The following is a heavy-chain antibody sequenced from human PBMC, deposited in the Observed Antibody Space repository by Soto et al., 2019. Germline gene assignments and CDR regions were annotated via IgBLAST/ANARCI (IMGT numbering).Heavy chain of an antibody. CDR3: ARRDYGDYPFDY. V-gene: IGHV4-39*01. D-gene: IGHD4-17*01. J-gene: IGHJ4*02. CDR1: GGSISSSSYY. CDR2: NYYSGST. Sequence: QLQLQESGPGLVKPSETLSLTCTVSGGSISSSSYYWGWIRQPPGKWLEWIGSNYYSGSTYYNPSLKSRVTISIDTSKNQFSLKPSSVTAADTAVYYCARRDYGDYPFDYLGPGTLVTVSS.